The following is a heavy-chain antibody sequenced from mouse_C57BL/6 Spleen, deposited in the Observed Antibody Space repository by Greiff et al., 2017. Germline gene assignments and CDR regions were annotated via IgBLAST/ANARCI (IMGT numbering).Heavy chain of an antibody. J-gene: IGHJ4*01. CDR2: SRNKANDYTT. D-gene: IGHD2-5*01. V-gene: IGHV7-1*01. CDR1: GFTFSDFY. CDR3: ARDAYSNYGYYYAMDY. Sequence: EVKVVESGGGLVQSGRSLRLSCATSGFTFSDFYMEWVRQAPGKGLEWIAASRNKANDYTTEYSASVKGRFIVSRDTSQSILYLQMNALRAEDTAIYYCARDAYSNYGYYYAMDYWGQGTSVTVSS.